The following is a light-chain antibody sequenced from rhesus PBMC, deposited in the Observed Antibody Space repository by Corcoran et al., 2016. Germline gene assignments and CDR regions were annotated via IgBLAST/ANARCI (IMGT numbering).Light chain of an antibody. CDR2: KAS. Sequence: DIQMTQSPSSLSASVGDTVTITCRASQSISSWLAWYQQKPGKAPKLLSYKASSVPSGVQSRFSGSGSGTDFTRTISSPQPEDCATYDCLQYSRSPPTFGQGTKVEIK. J-gene: IGKJ1*01. V-gene: IGKV1-22*01. CDR1: QSISSW. CDR3: LQYSRSPPT.